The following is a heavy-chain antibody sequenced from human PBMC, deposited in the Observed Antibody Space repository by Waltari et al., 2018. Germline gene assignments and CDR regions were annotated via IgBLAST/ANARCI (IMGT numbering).Heavy chain of an antibody. D-gene: IGHD6-13*01. J-gene: IGHJ3*02. CDR3: ARGGLYGQQLLESAFEI. CDR1: GGSFSTYA. Sequence: QVQLVQSGAEVKKPGSSVKVSCKASGGSFSTYAITWVRQAPGQGLEWMGGIIPMFETANYAQKFQERVTITTYGSMTTAYMELSSLTSEDTAVYYCARGGLYGQQLLESAFEIWGQGTKVTVAS. V-gene: IGHV1-69*05. CDR2: IIPMFETA.